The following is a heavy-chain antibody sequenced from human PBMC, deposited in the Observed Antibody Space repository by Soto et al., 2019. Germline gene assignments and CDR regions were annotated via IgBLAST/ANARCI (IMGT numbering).Heavy chain of an antibody. CDR2: ISWNSGDI. Sequence: EVQLVESGGGSVQPGRSLRLSCAASGFSFDDYGMHWVRQGPGKGLEWVSGISWNSGDIYYADSVKGRFTISRDNAKRSLYLQMNSLRPEDTALYYCAKYNDLERAGPFEYWGQGILVTVSS. CDR3: AKYNDLERAGPFEY. CDR1: GFSFDDYG. J-gene: IGHJ4*02. D-gene: IGHD1-1*01. V-gene: IGHV3-9*01.